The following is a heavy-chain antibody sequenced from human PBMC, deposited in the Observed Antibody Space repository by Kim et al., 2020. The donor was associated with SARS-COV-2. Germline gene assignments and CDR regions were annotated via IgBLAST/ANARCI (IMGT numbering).Heavy chain of an antibody. CDR3: ARGRCSSSSCLFDL. D-gene: IGHD2-2*01. Sequence: ASVKVSCKASAYTFTTYPMNWVRQAPGQGLEWMGWINTNTGNPTYVQGFTGRFVFSLDTSVSTAYLQISSLKAEDTAVYYCARGRCSSSSCLFDLWGRGTLVTVSS. CDR1: AYTFTTYP. V-gene: IGHV7-4-1*02. CDR2: INTNTGNP. J-gene: IGHJ2*01.